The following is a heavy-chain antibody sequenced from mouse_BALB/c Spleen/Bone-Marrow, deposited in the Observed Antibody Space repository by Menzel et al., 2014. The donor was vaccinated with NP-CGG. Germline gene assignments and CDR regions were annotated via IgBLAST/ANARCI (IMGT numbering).Heavy chain of an antibody. CDR1: GYAFSSYW. D-gene: IGHD1-1*01. V-gene: IGHV1-80*01. J-gene: IGHJ2*01. CDR2: IYPGDGDT. CDR3: AKSGYGSFDY. Sequence: QVQLQQSGAELVRPGSSVKISCKASGYAFSSYWVNWVRQRPGQGLEWIGQIYPGDGDTNYNGKFKDEATLTADKSSGTAYMQLSSLTSEASAVYFCAKSGYGSFDYWGQGTTLTVSS.